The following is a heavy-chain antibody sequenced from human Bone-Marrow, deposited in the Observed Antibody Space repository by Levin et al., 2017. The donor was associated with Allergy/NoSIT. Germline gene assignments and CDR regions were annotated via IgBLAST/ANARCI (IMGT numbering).Heavy chain of an antibody. V-gene: IGHV3-30-3*01. D-gene: IGHD2-2*01. J-gene: IGHJ6*02. CDR3: ARDPGTRYCISTSCSLAPLYYYYYGMDV. CDR2: ISYDGSNK. Sequence: PGGSLRLSCAASGFTFSSYAMHWVRQAPGKGLEWVAVISYDGSNKYYADSVKGRFTISRDNSKNTLYLQMNSLRAEDTAVYYCARDPGTRYCISTSCSLAPLYYYYYGMDVWGQGTTVTVSS. CDR1: GFTFSSYA.